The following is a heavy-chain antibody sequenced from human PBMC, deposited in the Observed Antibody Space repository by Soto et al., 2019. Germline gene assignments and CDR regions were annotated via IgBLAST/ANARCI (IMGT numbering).Heavy chain of an antibody. Sequence: PGGSLRLSCAASGFTFSSYAMSWVRQAPGKGLEWVSAISGSGGSTYYADSVKGRFTISRDNSKNTLYLQMNSLRAEDTAVYYCAKGHYYGSGGNWFDPWGQGTLVTVPQ. CDR3: AKGHYYGSGGNWFDP. D-gene: IGHD3-10*01. V-gene: IGHV3-23*01. J-gene: IGHJ5*02. CDR2: ISGSGGST. CDR1: GFTFSSYA.